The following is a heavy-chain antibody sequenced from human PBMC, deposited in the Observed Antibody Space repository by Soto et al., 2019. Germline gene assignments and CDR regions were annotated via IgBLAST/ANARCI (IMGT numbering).Heavy chain of an antibody. V-gene: IGHV3-33*01. CDR1: GFTFSSYG. CDR2: IWYDGSNK. Sequence: GGSLRLSCAASGFTFSSYGMHWVRQAPGKGLEWVAVIWYDGSNKYYADSVKGRFTISRDNSKNTLYLQMNSLRAEDTAVYYCARNRGDILTGYYYYYGMDVWGQGTTVTVS. J-gene: IGHJ6*02. CDR3: ARNRGDILTGYYYYYGMDV. D-gene: IGHD3-9*01.